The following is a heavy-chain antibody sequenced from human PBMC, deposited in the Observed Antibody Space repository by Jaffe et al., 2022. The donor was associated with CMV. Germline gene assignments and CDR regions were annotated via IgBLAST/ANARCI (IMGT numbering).Heavy chain of an antibody. CDR2: INHSGST. CDR1: GGSFSGYY. CDR3: ARAIGGAPSPVYYYGMDV. V-gene: IGHV4-34*01. J-gene: IGHJ6*02. D-gene: IGHD2-21*01. Sequence: QVQLQQWGAGLLKPSETLSLTCAVYGGSFSGYYWSWIRQPPGKGLEWIGEINHSGSTNYNPSLKSRVTISVDTSKNQFSLKLSSVTAADTAVYYCARAIGGAPSPVYYYGMDVWGQGTTVTVSS.